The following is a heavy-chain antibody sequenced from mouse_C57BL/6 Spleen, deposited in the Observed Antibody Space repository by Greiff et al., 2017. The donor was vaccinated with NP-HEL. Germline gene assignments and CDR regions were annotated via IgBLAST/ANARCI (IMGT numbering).Heavy chain of an antibody. Sequence: EVKLVESGGGLVKPGGSLKLSCAASGFTFSDYGMHWVRQAPEKGLEWVAYISSGSSTIYYAETVKGRFTISRDNAKNTLFLQMTILRSEDTAMYYCARFRIYYDYDYAMDYWGQGTSVTVSS. V-gene: IGHV5-17*01. J-gene: IGHJ4*01. D-gene: IGHD2-4*01. CDR3: ARFRIYYDYDYAMDY. CDR2: ISSGSSTI. CDR1: GFTFSDYG.